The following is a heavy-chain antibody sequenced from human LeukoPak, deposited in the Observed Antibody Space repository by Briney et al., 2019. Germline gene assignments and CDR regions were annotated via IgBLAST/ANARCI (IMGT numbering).Heavy chain of an antibody. Sequence: PGGSLRLSCAASGFTFSSYWMHWVRQAPGKGLVWVSRINGGGSSTNYADSVKGRFTISRDNAENTLYLQMNSLRGEDTAVYYCARGPSSNWGDFDYWGQGTLVIASS. V-gene: IGHV3-74*01. CDR1: GFTFSSYW. CDR3: ARGPSSNWGDFDY. J-gene: IGHJ4*02. D-gene: IGHD7-27*01. CDR2: INGGGSST.